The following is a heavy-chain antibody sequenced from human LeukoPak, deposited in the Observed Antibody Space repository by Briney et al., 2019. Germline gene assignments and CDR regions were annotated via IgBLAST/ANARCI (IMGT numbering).Heavy chain of an antibody. CDR2: ISSSSSYI. Sequence: GGTLRLSCAAPGFTFSSYGMSWVRQAPGKGLEWVSSISSSSSYIYYADSVKGRFTISRDNAKNSLYLQMNSLRAEDTAVYYCARNLVYFDYWGQGTLVTVSS. CDR3: ARNLVYFDY. V-gene: IGHV3-21*01. D-gene: IGHD3-9*01. J-gene: IGHJ4*02. CDR1: GFTFSSYG.